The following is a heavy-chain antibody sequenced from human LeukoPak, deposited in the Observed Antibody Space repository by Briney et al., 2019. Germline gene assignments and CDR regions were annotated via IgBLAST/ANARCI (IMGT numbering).Heavy chain of an antibody. CDR1: GDSISTYY. D-gene: IGHD3-10*01. CDR3: ARDRLGFRVDV. V-gene: IGHV4-4*07. Sequence: SETLSLTCTVSGDSISTYYWSWIRQSAGKGLEWIGRINTSGNTNYNPSLKSRVTMSLDTSKNQFSLNLSSVAVADTAVYYCARDRLGFRVDVWGKGTTVTVSS. CDR2: INTSGNT. J-gene: IGHJ6*04.